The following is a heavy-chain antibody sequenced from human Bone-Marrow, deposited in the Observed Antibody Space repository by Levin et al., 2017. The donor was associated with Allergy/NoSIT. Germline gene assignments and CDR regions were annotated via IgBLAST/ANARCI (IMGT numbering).Heavy chain of an antibody. CDR2: INHTGFT. CDR3: ARGEVGVAGDY. J-gene: IGHJ4*02. V-gene: IGHV4-34*01. Sequence: KASETLSLTCGVSGGSFSGYYWGWIRQSPGQGLEWIGEINHTGFTTYNPSLKSRVTMSVEKSKNQFSLELRSVTAADTAVYYCARGEVGVAGDYWGQGTLVTVSS. D-gene: IGHD6-19*01. CDR1: GGSFSGYY.